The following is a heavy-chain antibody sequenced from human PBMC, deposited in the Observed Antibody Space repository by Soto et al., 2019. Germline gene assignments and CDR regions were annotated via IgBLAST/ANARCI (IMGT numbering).Heavy chain of an antibody. CDR3: AKDTLDYDFWSGYYFDY. V-gene: IGHV3-30*18. Sequence: GSLTLSCAASGFTFSSYGMHWVRQAPGKGLEWVAVISYDGSNKYYADSVKGRFTISRDNSKNTLYLQMNSLRAEDTAVYYCAKDTLDYDFWSGYYFDYWGQGTLVTVSS. CDR2: ISYDGSNK. CDR1: GFTFSSYG. J-gene: IGHJ4*02. D-gene: IGHD3-3*01.